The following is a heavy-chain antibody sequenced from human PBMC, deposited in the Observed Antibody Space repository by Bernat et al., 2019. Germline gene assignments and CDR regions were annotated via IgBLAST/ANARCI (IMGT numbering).Heavy chain of an antibody. J-gene: IGHJ4*02. Sequence: EVQLVESGGGLLQPGGSLRLSCAASGFTFSDYRMNWVRQAPGKGLEWVSGISSSSGSIGDADSEKVLFTISKDDAKNSLYQQMNSLGAEDTALYYCAKDIGGGRWELGNYFDYWGQGTLVTVSS. CDR2: ISSSSGSI. D-gene: IGHD1-26*01. CDR3: AKDIGGGRWELGNYFDY. CDR1: GFTFSDYR. V-gene: IGHV3-9*01.